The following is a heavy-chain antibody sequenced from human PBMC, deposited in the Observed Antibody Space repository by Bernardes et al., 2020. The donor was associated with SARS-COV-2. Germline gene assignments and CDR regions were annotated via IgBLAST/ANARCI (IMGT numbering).Heavy chain of an antibody. V-gene: IGHV3-9*01. Sequence: GGSLRLSCAASGFTFDDYAMHWVRQAPGKGLEWVSGISWNSGSIGYADSVKGRFTISRDNAKNSLYLQMNSLRAEDTALYYCAGAVAGTHLVDYWGQGTLVTVSS. CDR3: AGAVAGTHLVDY. CDR2: ISWNSGSI. J-gene: IGHJ4*02. CDR1: GFTFDDYA. D-gene: IGHD6-19*01.